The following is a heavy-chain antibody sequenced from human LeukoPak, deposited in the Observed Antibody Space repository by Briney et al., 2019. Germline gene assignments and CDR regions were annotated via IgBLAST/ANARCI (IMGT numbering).Heavy chain of an antibody. D-gene: IGHD1-26*01. J-gene: IGHJ4*02. CDR1: GGSITNYY. Sequence: SETLSLTCSVSGGSITNYYWSWIRQSPGKGLEWIGCIYNTGRTNYNPSLQSRVTMSIDTSKKQFSLKLSSVTAADTAVYYCARQGELAIDYWGQGTLVTVSS. V-gene: IGHV4-59*08. CDR3: ARQGELAIDY. CDR2: IYNTGRT.